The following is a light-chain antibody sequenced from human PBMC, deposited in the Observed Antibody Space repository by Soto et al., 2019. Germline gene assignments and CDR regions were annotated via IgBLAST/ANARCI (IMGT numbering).Light chain of an antibody. V-gene: IGKV3-20*01. CDR2: DAS. J-gene: IGKJ1*01. CDR1: QSVSNNY. Sequence: EIVLMQSPGTLSLAQGERATLSCRASQSVSNNYVAWYQLKPGQPPRLLIDDASRRATGIPDRFSGSGSGTDFTLTISRLEPEDFAVYYCQQCATPPLTFGQGTKVDIK. CDR3: QQCATPPLT.